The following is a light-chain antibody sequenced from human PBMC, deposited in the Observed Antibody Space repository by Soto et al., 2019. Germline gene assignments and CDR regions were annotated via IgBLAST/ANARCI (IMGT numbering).Light chain of an antibody. CDR1: SSDIGGYRY. V-gene: IGLV2-14*03. CDR2: EVS. Sequence: QSALTQPASVSGSPGQSITISCTGTSSDIGGYRYVSWYQQHPGKAPKLMIHEVSNRPSGVSSRFSGSKSGNTASLTIFGLQAEEEADYYCSPYASTNTLIFGGGTKLPVL. J-gene: IGLJ2*01. CDR3: SPYASTNTLI.